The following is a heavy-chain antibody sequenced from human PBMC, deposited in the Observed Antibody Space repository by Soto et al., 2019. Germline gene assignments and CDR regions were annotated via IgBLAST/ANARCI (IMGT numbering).Heavy chain of an antibody. CDR2: ISAYNGNT. V-gene: IGHV1-18*01. D-gene: IGHD3-22*01. CDR1: GYTFTSYG. J-gene: IGHJ4*02. CDR3: ARVGARDSSGYLVFDY. Sequence: ASVKVSCKASGYTFTSYGISWVRQAPGQGLEWMGWISAYNGNTNYAQKLQGRVTMTTDTSTSTAYTELRSLRSDDTAVYYCARVGARDSSGYLVFDYWGQRTLVTVSS.